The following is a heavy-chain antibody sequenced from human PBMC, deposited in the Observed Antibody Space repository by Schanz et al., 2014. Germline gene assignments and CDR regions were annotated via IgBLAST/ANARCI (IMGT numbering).Heavy chain of an antibody. CDR2: MNESHSTI. CDR1: GFMFSSYG. V-gene: IGHV3-23*01. Sequence: EVQLLESGGGLVQPGGSLRLSCAASGFMFSSYGMHWVRQAPGKGLEWVSAMNESHSTIYYADSVKGRFTISRDNSKNTGDNQMNSLRAEDTAVYYCARGGPAYYFDDWGQGTLVTVSS. CDR3: ARGGPAYYFDD. J-gene: IGHJ4*02.